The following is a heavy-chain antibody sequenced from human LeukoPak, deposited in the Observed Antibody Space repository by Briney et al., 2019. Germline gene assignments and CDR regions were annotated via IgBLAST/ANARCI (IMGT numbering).Heavy chain of an antibody. CDR1: GFTLGDYA. Sequence: GGSLRLSCTASGFTLGDYAMSWFRQAPGKGLEWVGFIRSRAYGGTTEYAASVKGRFTISRDDSKSIAYLQMNSLKTEDTAVYYCTRDRGYSGYDRPFDYWGQGTLVTVSS. CDR3: TRDRGYSGYDRPFDY. CDR2: IRSRAYGGTT. J-gene: IGHJ4*02. D-gene: IGHD5-12*01. V-gene: IGHV3-49*03.